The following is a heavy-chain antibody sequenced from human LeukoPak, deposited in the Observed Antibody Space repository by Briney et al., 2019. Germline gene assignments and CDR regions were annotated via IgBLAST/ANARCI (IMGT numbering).Heavy chain of an antibody. Sequence: GGSLRLSCAGSGFTFSSYYMIWVRQAPGKGLEWVSYISRSSSTIYYADSVKGRFTISRDNAKNSLYLQMNSLRDEDTAVYYCARDQFHAFDIWGQGTMVTVSS. J-gene: IGHJ3*02. CDR3: ARDQFHAFDI. CDR2: ISRSSSTI. CDR1: GFTFSSYY. V-gene: IGHV3-48*02.